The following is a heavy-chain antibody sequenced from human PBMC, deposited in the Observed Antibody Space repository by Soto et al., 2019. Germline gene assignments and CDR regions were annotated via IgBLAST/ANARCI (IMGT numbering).Heavy chain of an antibody. CDR3: AKVGYAFGYSAMDV. CDR1: GFTFSDYY. D-gene: IGHD2-2*01. V-gene: IGHV3-11*01. Sequence: GGSLRISCAASGFTFSDYYMSWLRQASGKGLEWLSYISGGGATIDYADSVKGRFTISRDNGENSLYLQLRSLRREDTAVYYCAKVGYAFGYSAMDVWGLGTTVTSP. J-gene: IGHJ6*02. CDR2: ISGGGATI.